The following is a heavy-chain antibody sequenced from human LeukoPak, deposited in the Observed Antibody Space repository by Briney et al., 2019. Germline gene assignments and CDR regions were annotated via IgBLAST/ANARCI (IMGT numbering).Heavy chain of an antibody. CDR2: IEYSDTGG. Sequence: ETLSLTCTVSGGSISSSYYWGWFRQAPGKGLEWVSSIEYSDTGGHYADSVQGRFTISKDNPKNTLYLQLNSLRAEDTAIYYCTRNSGWYGISWGQGTLVTVSS. CDR3: TRNSGWYGIS. V-gene: IGHV3-23*01. CDR1: GGSISSSYY. D-gene: IGHD6-19*01. J-gene: IGHJ4*02.